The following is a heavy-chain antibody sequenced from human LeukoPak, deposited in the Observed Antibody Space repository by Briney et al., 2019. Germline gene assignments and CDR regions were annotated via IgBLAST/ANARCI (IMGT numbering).Heavy chain of an antibody. Sequence: GGSLRLSCAASGFTFDDYAMHWVRQAPGKGLEWVSGISWNSGSIGYADSVKGRFTISRDNAKNSLYLQINSLRAEDTALYYCAKDIPYGDYGSALYYWGQGTLVTVSS. D-gene: IGHD4-17*01. CDR3: AKDIPYGDYGSALYY. J-gene: IGHJ4*02. V-gene: IGHV3-9*01. CDR2: ISWNSGSI. CDR1: GFTFDDYA.